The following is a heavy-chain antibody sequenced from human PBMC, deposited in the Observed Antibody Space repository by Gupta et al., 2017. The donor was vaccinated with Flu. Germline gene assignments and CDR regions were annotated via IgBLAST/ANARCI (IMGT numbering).Heavy chain of an antibody. CDR3: ANRKSSDWYGVGDY. Sequence: EVQLLESGGGLVQPGGSLRLSCAASGFTFSNYPMSWVRQAPGKGLEWVSAISDSGDTTFNTDSVKGRFTISRDNSKNTLYLQMNSLRAEDTALYYCANRKSSDWYGVGDYWGQGTLVTVSS. V-gene: IGHV3-23*01. D-gene: IGHD6-19*01. J-gene: IGHJ4*02. CDR1: GFTFSNYP. CDR2: ISDSGDTT.